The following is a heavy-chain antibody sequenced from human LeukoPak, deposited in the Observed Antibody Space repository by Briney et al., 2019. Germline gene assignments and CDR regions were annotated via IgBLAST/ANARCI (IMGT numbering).Heavy chain of an antibody. CDR3: AREDSSSGDYFDY. V-gene: IGHV3-30-3*01. CDR1: GFTFSTYA. Sequence: GGSLRLSCAASGFTFSTYAMHWVRQAPGQGLEWVAFVSYDGSNKNYADSVKGRFTVSRDNSKDTLYLQMNSLRPEDTAVYYCAREDSSSGDYFDYWGQGTLVTVSS. CDR2: VSYDGSNK. D-gene: IGHD3-10*01. J-gene: IGHJ4*02.